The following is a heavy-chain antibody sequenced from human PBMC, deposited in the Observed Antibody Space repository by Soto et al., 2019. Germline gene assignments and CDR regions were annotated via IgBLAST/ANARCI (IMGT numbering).Heavy chain of an antibody. J-gene: IGHJ6*02. CDR1: GYTFTSYG. D-gene: IGHD3-3*01. Sequence: QVQLVQSGAEVKKPGASVKVSCKASGYTFTSYGISWVRQAPGQGLEWMGWISAYNGNTNYAQKLQGRVTMTTDTSTSTAYMELRSLRSDDTAGYYCARDRGPPDFGSGYGRGRMGYGMDVWGQGTTVTVSS. CDR3: ARDRGPPDFGSGYGRGRMGYGMDV. CDR2: ISAYNGNT. V-gene: IGHV1-18*01.